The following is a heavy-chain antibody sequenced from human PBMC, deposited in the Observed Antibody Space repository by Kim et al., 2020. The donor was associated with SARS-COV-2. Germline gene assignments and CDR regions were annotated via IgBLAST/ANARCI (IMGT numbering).Heavy chain of an antibody. D-gene: IGHD3-10*01. J-gene: IGHJ3*01. Sequence: SETLSLTCNVSGGSISSFYWSWIRQPPGKGLEWIGYIFNSERSNSNPSLKSRVTMSIDTSKNQFSLNLDSVTAADTAVYYCARHMVTPSDVFDLWGQGTTVTVSS. CDR1: GGSISSFY. V-gene: IGHV4-59*08. CDR3: ARHMVTPSDVFDL. CDR2: IFNSERS.